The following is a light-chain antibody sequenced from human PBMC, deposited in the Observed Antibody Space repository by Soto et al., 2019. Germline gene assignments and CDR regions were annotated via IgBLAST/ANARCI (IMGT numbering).Light chain of an antibody. CDR2: GAS. J-gene: IGKJ1*01. CDR1: QSVSSN. V-gene: IGKV3-15*01. CDR3: QQYNNWPRT. Sequence: EIVLTHSPGTLSLSPLERATLSCRASQSVSSNLAWYQQTPGQAPRLFLYGASTRATGIPARFSGSGSGTEFTLTITSLQSEDFAVYYCQQYNNWPRTCGQGTKGDIK.